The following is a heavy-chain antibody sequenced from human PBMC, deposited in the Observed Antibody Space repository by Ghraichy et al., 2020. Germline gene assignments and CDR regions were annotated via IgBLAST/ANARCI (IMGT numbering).Heavy chain of an antibody. CDR1: GYSFTSYW. D-gene: IGHD4-17*01. Sequence: GESLNISCKGSGYSFTSYWIGWVRQMPGKGLEWMGIIYPGDSDTRYSPSFQGQVTISADKSISTAYLQWSSLKASDTAMYYCARRVTVTTQIGWFDPWGQGTLVTVSS. CDR2: IYPGDSDT. J-gene: IGHJ5*02. CDR3: ARRVTVTTQIGWFDP. V-gene: IGHV5-51*01.